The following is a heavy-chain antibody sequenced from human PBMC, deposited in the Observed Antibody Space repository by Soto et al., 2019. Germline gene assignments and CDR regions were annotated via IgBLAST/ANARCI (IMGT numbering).Heavy chain of an antibody. V-gene: IGHV3-23*01. D-gene: IGHD2-2*01. CDR1: PSTFRSYA. Sequence: EEQLLESGGGLVRPGGSLTLSCAASPSTFRSYAMSWIRQAPGQGREWVSAMTASHDTTYYADSVKGRFTIARDNSKNTLSLRMNSLRADDTAVYYCAKVRPLRDCTSTSCLGAFDIWGQGTMVTVSS. CDR2: MTASHDTT. CDR3: AKVRPLRDCTSTSCLGAFDI. J-gene: IGHJ3*02.